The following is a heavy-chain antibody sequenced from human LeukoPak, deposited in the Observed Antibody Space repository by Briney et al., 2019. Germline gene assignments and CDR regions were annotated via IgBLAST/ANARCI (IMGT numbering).Heavy chain of an antibody. CDR1: GCTFTSYG. CDR3: ARTDCSSTSCSPSSNWFDP. D-gene: IGHD2-2*01. J-gene: IGHJ5*02. CDR2: ISAYNGNT. V-gene: IGHV1-18*01. Sequence: ASVKVSCKASGCTFTSYGISWVRQAPGQGLEWMGWISAYNGNTNYAQKLQGRVTMTTDTSTSTAYMELRSLRSDDTAVYYCARTDCSSTSCSPSSNWFDPWGQGTLVTVSS.